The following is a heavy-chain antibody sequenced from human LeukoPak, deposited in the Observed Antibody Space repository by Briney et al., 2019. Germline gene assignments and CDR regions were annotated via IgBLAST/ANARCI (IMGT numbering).Heavy chain of an antibody. J-gene: IGHJ6*03. CDR1: GFPFTNAW. CDR3: TPDLMDV. CDR2: IKSKTDGGTA. Sequence: GGSLRLSCVVSGFPFTNAWMTWVRQAPGKGLEWVGRIKSKTDGGTADYAAPVRGRFTMWRDDARSALYLQMNSLQTEDTAVYYCTPDLMDVWGKGTTVTVSS. V-gene: IGHV3-15*01.